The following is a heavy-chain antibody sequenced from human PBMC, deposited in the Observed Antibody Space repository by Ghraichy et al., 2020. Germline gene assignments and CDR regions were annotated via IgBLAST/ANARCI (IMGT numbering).Heavy chain of an antibody. CDR2: IKQDGSEK. D-gene: IGHD2-2*01. Sequence: GGSLRLSCAASGFTFSSYWMSWVRQAPGKGLEWVANIKQDGSEKYYVDSVKGRFTISRDNAKNSLYLQMNSLRAEDTAVYYCARDGYCSSTSCYVAYYYYYGMDVWGQGTTVTVSS. CDR3: ARDGYCSSTSCYVAYYYYYGMDV. CDR1: GFTFSSYW. J-gene: IGHJ6*02. V-gene: IGHV3-7*03.